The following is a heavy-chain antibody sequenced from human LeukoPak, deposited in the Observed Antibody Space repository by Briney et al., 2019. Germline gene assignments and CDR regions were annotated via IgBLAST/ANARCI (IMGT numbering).Heavy chain of an antibody. D-gene: IGHD3-22*01. V-gene: IGHV3-21*01. CDR1: GFTFSSYS. Sequence: PGGSLRLSCAASGFTFSSYSMNWVRQAPGKGLEWVSSISSSSSYIYYADPVKGRFTISRDNAKNSLYLQMNSLRAEDTAVYYCARGRSYYYDSTGSFDYWGQGTLVTVSS. J-gene: IGHJ4*02. CDR3: ARGRSYYYDSTGSFDY. CDR2: ISSSSSYI.